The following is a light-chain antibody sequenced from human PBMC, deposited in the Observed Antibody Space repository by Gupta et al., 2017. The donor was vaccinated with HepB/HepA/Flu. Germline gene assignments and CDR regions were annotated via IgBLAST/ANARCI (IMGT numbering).Light chain of an antibody. CDR1: KLGDKY. V-gene: IGLV3-1*01. CDR3: QAWDSSTVV. J-gene: IGLJ2*01. CDR2: QDS. Sequence: SYELTHPPSVSVSPGPPASLTCSGDKLGDKYACWYQQKPGQSPVLVIYQDSKRPSGIPERFSGSNSGNTATLTISGTQAMDEADYYCQAWDSSTVVFGGGTKLTVL.